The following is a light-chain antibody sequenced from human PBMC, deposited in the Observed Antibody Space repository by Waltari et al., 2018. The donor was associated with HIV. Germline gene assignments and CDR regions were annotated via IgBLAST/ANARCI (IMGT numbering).Light chain of an antibody. CDR1: SSDMSTYNR. CDR3: ISYTTTDFYV. Sequence: QSALTQPASVSGSPGQSITISCTDSSSDMSTYNRVSWYQQHPCKAPKLIIYEVGNRPSVVSNRFSGSKSGNTASLTISGLQAEDEADYYCISYTTTDFYVFGPGTWVTVL. J-gene: IGLJ1*01. CDR2: EVG. V-gene: IGLV2-14*01.